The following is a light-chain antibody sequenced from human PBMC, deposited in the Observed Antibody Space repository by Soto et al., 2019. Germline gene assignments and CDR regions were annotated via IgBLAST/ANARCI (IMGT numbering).Light chain of an antibody. CDR3: QQYNNWPLWT. CDR1: QSVSSN. V-gene: IGKV3-15*01. CDR2: GAS. Sequence: EIVMTQPPATLSVSPGERATLSCRASQSVSSNLAWYQQKPGQAPRLLVYGASTRPTGIPTRFSGSGSGTEFTLTISSLQSEDFAVYYCQQYNNWPLWTFGQGTKVEIK. J-gene: IGKJ1*01.